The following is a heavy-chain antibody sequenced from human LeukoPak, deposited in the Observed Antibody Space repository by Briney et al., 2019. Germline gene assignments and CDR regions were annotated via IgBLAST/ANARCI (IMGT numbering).Heavy chain of an antibody. V-gene: IGHV1-69*06. CDR2: IIPLSGPA. D-gene: IGHD3-22*01. Sequence: ASVKVSCKASGGTFSGHGISWVRQAPGQGLEWMGGIIPLSGPANYAPKFQGTVTITADKSTSTAYMELSSLRSEDTAVYYCARSHGPATYYYDSSGYYTFDYWGQGTLVTVSS. J-gene: IGHJ4*02. CDR1: GGTFSGHG. CDR3: ARSHGPATYYYDSSGYYTFDY.